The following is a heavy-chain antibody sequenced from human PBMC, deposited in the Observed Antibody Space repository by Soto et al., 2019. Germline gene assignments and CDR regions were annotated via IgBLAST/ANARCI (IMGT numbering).Heavy chain of an antibody. CDR3: ARGPSYSDSYFDY. CDR2: IYSGGSA. J-gene: IGHJ4*02. D-gene: IGHD4-17*01. Sequence: PGGSLRLSCAASGFTVSSNYMIWVRQAPGKGLEWVSVIYSGGSAYYADSVEGRFTISRDNSKNTVYLQMNSLRLEDTAVYYCARGPSYSDSYFDYWGQGTLVTVSS. V-gene: IGHV3-66*02. CDR1: GFTVSSNY.